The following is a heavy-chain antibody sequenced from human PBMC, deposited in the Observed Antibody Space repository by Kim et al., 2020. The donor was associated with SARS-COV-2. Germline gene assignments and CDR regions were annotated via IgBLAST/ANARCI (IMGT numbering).Heavy chain of an antibody. D-gene: IGHD3-3*01. CDR1: GFTFSSYA. CDR2: ISGSGGST. J-gene: IGHJ6*03. Sequence: GGSLRLSCAASGFTFSSYAMSWVRQAPGKGLEWVSAISGSGGSTYYADSVKGRFTISRDNSKNTLYLQMNSLRAEDTAVYYCAKKEYYDFWSGYYTPNYYYYYMDVWGKGTTVTVSS. V-gene: IGHV3-23*01. CDR3: AKKEYYDFWSGYYTPNYYYYYMDV.